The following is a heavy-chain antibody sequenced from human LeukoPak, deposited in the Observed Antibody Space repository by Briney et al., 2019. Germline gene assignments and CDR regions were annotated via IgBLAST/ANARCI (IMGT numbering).Heavy chain of an antibody. Sequence: PGGSLRLSCAASGFIFSSYAMSWVRQAPGKGLEWVSGISDSGDTTYYADSVKGRFTISRDNSKNTLYLQMSSLRAEDTAVYYCAKMREGGFWGLGTLVTVSS. V-gene: IGHV3-23*01. J-gene: IGHJ4*02. CDR3: AKMREGGF. CDR1: GFIFSSYA. CDR2: ISDSGDTT.